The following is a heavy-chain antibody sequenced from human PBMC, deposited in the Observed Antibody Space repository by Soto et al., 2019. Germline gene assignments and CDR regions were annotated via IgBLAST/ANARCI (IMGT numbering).Heavy chain of an antibody. D-gene: IGHD1-26*01. Sequence: GASVKVSCKASGGTLSNYAISWVRQAPGQGLEWMGGIIPLFGTTNYAQKFQGRLTITADESTSTAHMELSSLRSEDTAVYYCAASEGSLKQISKYYYGMDVWGQGTTVTVSS. CDR3: AASEGSLKQISKYYYGMDV. V-gene: IGHV1-69*13. CDR2: IIPLFGTT. CDR1: GGTLSNYA. J-gene: IGHJ6*02.